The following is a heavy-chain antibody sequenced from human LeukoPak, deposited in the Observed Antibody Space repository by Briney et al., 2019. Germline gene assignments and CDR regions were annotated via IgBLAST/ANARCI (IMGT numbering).Heavy chain of an antibody. Sequence: PGGSLRLSCAASGFTFSSYGMHWVRQAPGKGLEWVAVIRYDGSNKYYADSVKGRFTISRDNSKNTLYLQMNSLRAEDTAVYYCARENSGSSETYYFDYWGQGTLVTVSS. CDR2: IRYDGSNK. CDR3: ARENSGSSETYYFDY. D-gene: IGHD1-26*01. V-gene: IGHV3-33*01. J-gene: IGHJ4*02. CDR1: GFTFSSYG.